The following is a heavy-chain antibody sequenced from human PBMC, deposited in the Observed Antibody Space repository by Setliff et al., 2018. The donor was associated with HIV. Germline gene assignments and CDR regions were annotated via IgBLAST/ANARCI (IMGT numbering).Heavy chain of an antibody. Sequence: PGGSLRLSCADSGFTFNSYSMHWVRQAPGKGLEWLAVIRLDGSDKFYADSVKGRFTVSRDNSKNTLYLQMNSLRAEDTAVYYCAKGSGKITIYYYYMDVWGKGTTVTVSS. D-gene: IGHD3-3*01. J-gene: IGHJ6*03. V-gene: IGHV3-30*07. CDR2: IRLDGSDK. CDR1: GFTFNSYS. CDR3: AKGSGKITIYYYYMDV.